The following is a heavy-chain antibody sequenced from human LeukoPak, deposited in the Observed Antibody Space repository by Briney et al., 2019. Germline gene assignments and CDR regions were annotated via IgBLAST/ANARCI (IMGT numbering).Heavy chain of an antibody. CDR3: ARVSERLPLGEFSS. CDR1: GFTFSSYS. Sequence: PGGSLRLSCAASGFTFSSYSMNWVRQAPGKGLEWVSYISSSSSTIYYADSLQGRFTISRDNAKNSLSLQMNSLRAEDTAIYYCARVSERLPLGEFSSWGQGTLVTVSS. D-gene: IGHD3-16*02. V-gene: IGHV3-48*04. CDR2: ISSSSSTI. J-gene: IGHJ5*02.